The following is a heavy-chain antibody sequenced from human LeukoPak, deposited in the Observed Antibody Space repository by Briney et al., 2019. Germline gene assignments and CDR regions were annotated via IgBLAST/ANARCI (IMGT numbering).Heavy chain of an antibody. J-gene: IGHJ5*02. V-gene: IGHV1-18*01. D-gene: IGHD6-6*01. Sequence: ASVKVSCKASGYTFTSYGISWVQQAPGQGLEWMGWISASNGNTNYAQKLQGRVTMTTDTSTSTAYMELRSLRSDDTAVYYCARDSSQQYSSSSDWFDPWGQGTLVTVSS. CDR2: ISASNGNT. CDR1: GYTFTSYG. CDR3: ARDSSQQYSSSSDWFDP.